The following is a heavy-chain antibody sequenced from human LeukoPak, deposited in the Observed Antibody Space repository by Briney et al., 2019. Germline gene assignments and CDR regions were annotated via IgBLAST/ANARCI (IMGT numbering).Heavy chain of an antibody. J-gene: IGHJ4*02. V-gene: IGHV3-21*01. CDR1: GFTFSSYS. CDR3: AIEWYFYDSSCYPIGY. Sequence: GGSLRLSCAASGFTFSSYSMNWVRQAPGKGLEWVSSISSSSSYIYYADSVKGRFTISRDNAKNSLYLQMNSLRAEDTAVYYCAIEWYFYDSSCYPIGYWGQGTLVTVSS. D-gene: IGHD3-22*01. CDR2: ISSSSSYI.